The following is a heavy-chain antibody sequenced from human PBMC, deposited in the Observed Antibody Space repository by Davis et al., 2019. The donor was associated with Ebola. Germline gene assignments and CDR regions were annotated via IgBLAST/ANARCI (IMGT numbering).Heavy chain of an antibody. CDR2: INHSGGT. CDR1: GGSFSGYY. Sequence: MPGGSLRLSCAVYGGSFSGYYWSWIRQPPGKGLEWIGEINHSGGTNYNPSLKSRVTISVDTSKNQFSLKLSSVTAADTAVYYCARRMYYDFWSGYPYDAFDIWGQGTMVTVSS. D-gene: IGHD3-3*01. V-gene: IGHV4-34*01. CDR3: ARRMYYDFWSGYPYDAFDI. J-gene: IGHJ3*02.